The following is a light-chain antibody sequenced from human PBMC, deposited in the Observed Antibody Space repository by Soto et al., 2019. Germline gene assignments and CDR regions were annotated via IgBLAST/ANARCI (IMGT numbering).Light chain of an antibody. Sequence: EIVLTQSPGTLSLSPGERATLSCRASQGVSTSYLAWYQQKPGQAPRLLIYGASSRASGIPDRFSGSGSGTDFTLTINRLEPEDFAVYYCQRYDSSTYTFGQGTKLEIK. CDR2: GAS. CDR1: QGVSTSY. CDR3: QRYDSSTYT. J-gene: IGKJ2*01. V-gene: IGKV3-20*01.